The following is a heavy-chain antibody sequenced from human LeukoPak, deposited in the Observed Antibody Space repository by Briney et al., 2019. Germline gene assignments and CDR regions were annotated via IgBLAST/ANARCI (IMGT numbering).Heavy chain of an antibody. CDR3: ARLRGPIAAAPMDV. CDR1: GYTFTSYG. CDR2: IIPIFGTA. V-gene: IGHV1-69*05. J-gene: IGHJ6*04. D-gene: IGHD6-13*01. Sequence: ASVKVSCKASGYTFTSYGISWVRQAPGQGLEWMGGIIPIFGTANYAQKFQGRVTITTDESTSTAYMELSSLRSEDTAVYYCARLRGPIAAAPMDVWGKGTTVTVSS.